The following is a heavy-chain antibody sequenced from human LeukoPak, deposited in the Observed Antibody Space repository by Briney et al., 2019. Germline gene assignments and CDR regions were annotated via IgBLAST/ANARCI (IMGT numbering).Heavy chain of an antibody. CDR2: IYSGGST. Sequence: TGGSLRLSCAASGFTVSSNYMSWVRQAPGKGLEWVSVIYSGGSTYYADSVKGRFTISRDNSKNTLYLQMNSLRAEDTAVYYCAREKGYDSSGYYPKTEGGYYYYGMDVWGQGTTVTVSS. J-gene: IGHJ6*02. D-gene: IGHD3-22*01. V-gene: IGHV3-53*01. CDR3: AREKGYDSSGYYPKTEGGYYYYGMDV. CDR1: GFTVSSNY.